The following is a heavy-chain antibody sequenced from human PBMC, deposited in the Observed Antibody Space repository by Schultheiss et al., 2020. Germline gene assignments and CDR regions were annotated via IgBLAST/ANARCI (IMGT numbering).Heavy chain of an antibody. D-gene: IGHD1-26*01. CDR3: ARDSYSGNHGWFDP. CDR1: GYTFTSYD. V-gene: IGHV1-69*13. Sequence: SVKVSCKASGYTFTSYDINWVRQATGQGLEWMGGIIPIFGTANYAQKFQGRVTITADESTSTAYMELSSLRSEDTAVYYCARDSYSGNHGWFDPWGQGTLVTVSS. CDR2: IIPIFGTA. J-gene: IGHJ5*02.